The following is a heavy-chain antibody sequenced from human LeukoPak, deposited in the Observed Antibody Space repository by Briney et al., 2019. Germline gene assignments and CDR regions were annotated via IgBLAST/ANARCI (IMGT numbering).Heavy chain of an antibody. V-gene: IGHV3-48*04. CDR1: GFTFSRYS. Sequence: GGSLRLSCAASGFTFSRYSMNWVRQAPGKGLEWVSYISSSSSTIYYADSVKGRFTISRDNAKNSLYLQMNSLRAEDTAVYYCARASSGSYDRAYYYYYGMDVWGQGTTVTVSS. CDR3: ARASSGSYDRAYYYYYGMDV. D-gene: IGHD1-26*01. CDR2: ISSSSSTI. J-gene: IGHJ6*02.